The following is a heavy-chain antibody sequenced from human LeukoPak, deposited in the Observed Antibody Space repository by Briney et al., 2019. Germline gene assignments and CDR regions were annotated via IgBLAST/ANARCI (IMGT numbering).Heavy chain of an antibody. Sequence: SETLSLTCAVYGWSFNDYYWNWIRQLPGKGLEWIGEINARGDTNFNPSLKSRATISVDTSKSQFSLRLTSMIAADTAVYYCARGQVPAARGYNWFDPWGQGTLVTVSS. V-gene: IGHV4-34*01. D-gene: IGHD2-2*01. CDR3: ARGQVPAARGYNWFDP. J-gene: IGHJ5*02. CDR2: INARGDT. CDR1: GWSFNDYY.